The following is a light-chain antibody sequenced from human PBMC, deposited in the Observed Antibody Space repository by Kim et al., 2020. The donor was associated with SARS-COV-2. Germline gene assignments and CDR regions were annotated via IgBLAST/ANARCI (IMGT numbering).Light chain of an antibody. CDR2: GKN. CDR3: NSRDSSGNHLV. V-gene: IGLV3-19*01. Sequence: ALGQTVSITCQGDSLRSYYASWYQQKPGQAPVLVIYGKNNRPSGIPDRFSGSSSGNTASLTITGAQAKDEADYYCNSRDSSGNHLVFGGGTQLTVL. CDR1: SLRSYY. J-gene: IGLJ3*02.